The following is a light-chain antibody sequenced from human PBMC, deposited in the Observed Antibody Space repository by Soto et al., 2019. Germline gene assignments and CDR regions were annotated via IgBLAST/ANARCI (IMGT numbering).Light chain of an antibody. J-gene: IGLJ3*02. CDR2: DNN. V-gene: IGLV1-51*01. CDR3: GTWDGSRNWV. Sequence: VLTQPPSVSGAPGQRVTISCTGTSSNIGAGYDVHWYQQLPGTAPKLLIYDNNKRPSGIPDRFSGSKSGASATLVITGVQTGDEADYYCGTWDGSRNWVFGGGTKLTVL. CDR1: SSNIGAGYD.